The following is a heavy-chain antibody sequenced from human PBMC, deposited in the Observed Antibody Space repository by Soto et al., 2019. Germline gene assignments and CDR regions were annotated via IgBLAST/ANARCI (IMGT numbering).Heavy chain of an antibody. CDR3: ARPGRDWGSLEY. J-gene: IGHJ4*02. V-gene: IGHV4-59*08. CDR2: IYYGGST. D-gene: IGHD7-27*01. Sequence: PSETLSLTCTVSGGSISSYYWTWIRQPPGKGLEWIAFIYYGGSTNYNPSLKSRVTISVDTSKNQFSLTLNSVTAADTAVYYCARPGRDWGSLEYWGQGTRVTVSS. CDR1: GGSISSYY.